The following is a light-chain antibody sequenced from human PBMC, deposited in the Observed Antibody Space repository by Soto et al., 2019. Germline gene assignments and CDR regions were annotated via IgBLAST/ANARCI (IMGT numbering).Light chain of an antibody. CDR1: SSDVGRYNF. CDR3: SSLAAEYNIHYV. V-gene: IGLV2-8*01. Sequence: QSVLTQPPSASGSPGQSVTISCTGTSSDVGRYNFVSWYQQHPGKAPKLMIFEITKRPSGVLDRFSGSKSGNTASLTVSGLQAEDEADYYCSSLAAEYNIHYVFATGTKVTVL. CDR2: EIT. J-gene: IGLJ1*01.